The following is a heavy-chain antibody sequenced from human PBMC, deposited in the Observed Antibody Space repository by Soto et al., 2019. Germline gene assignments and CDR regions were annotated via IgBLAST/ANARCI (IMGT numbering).Heavy chain of an antibody. V-gene: IGHV1-3*01. CDR1: GGTFSNDI. CDR2: INAGNGNT. D-gene: IGHD6-19*01. CDR3: ARAVAVPADFDY. J-gene: IGHJ4*02. Sequence: GASVKVSCKTSGGTFSNDIITLVRQAPGQRLEWMGWINAGNGNTKYSQKFQGRVTITRDTSASTAYMELSSLRSEDTAVYYCARAVAVPADFDYWGQGTLVTVSS.